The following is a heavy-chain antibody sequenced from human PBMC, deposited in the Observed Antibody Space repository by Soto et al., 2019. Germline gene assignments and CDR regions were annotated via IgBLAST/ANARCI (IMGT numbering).Heavy chain of an antibody. D-gene: IGHD2-2*01. V-gene: IGHV1-69*02. CDR1: GGTFSSYM. CDR2: ISPFLNIT. CDR3: ANILIPKANYQYHYGTDT. Sequence: QVQLVQSGAEVKKPGSSVKISCKASGGTFSSYMISWVRQAPGQGLEWMGKISPFLNITDYAQSFHGSVTMTTDKSTTTAYMELSSLRAEDPAVYYCANILIPKANYQYHYGTDTWGQATTVTVSS. J-gene: IGHJ6*02.